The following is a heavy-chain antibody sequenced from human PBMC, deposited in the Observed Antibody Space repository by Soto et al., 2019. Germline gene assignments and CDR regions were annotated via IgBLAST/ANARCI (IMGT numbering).Heavy chain of an antibody. CDR2: IYHSGRT. CDR3: ARWVEVSLDYFDS. D-gene: IGHD2-15*01. CDR1: GGSISNGYYY. J-gene: IGHJ4*02. Sequence: QVQLQESGPGLVKPSQTLSLTCTVSGGSISNGYYYWSWVRQNPGKGLEWIGHIYHSGRTYYNPSLKIRVTISVDTSMNQFSLNLSSMTAADTAVYYCARWVEVSLDYFDSWGQGTPVTVSS. V-gene: IGHV4-31*03.